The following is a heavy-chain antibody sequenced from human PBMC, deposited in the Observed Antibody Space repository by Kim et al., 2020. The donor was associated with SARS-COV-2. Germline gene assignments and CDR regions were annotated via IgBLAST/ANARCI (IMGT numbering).Heavy chain of an antibody. CDR3: ARDQGDCSSTSCYGFDY. J-gene: IGHJ4*02. D-gene: IGHD2-2*01. CDR2: IRYDGSKK. V-gene: IGHV3-33*01. Sequence: GGSLRLSCAASGFTFRSYGMHCVRQAPGKGLEWVAVIRYDGSKKYYADSVKGRFTISRDNSKNTLYLQMNSLRAEDTAVYYCARDQGDCSSTSCYGFDYWGPGMLVTSPS. CDR1: GFTFRSYG.